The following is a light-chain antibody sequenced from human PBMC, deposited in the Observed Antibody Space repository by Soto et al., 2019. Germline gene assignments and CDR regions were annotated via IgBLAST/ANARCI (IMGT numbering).Light chain of an antibody. CDR2: WAS. CDR1: QSVLYSSNNKNY. J-gene: IGKJ4*01. Sequence: DIVMTQSPDSLAVSLGERATINCKSSQSVLYSSNNKNYLVWYQQKPGQPPKLLLYWASTRDSGVPDRFSGSGSGTAFTLTISSLQAEDVAVYYCQQYYSTPLTFGGGTKVEIK. V-gene: IGKV4-1*01. CDR3: QQYYSTPLT.